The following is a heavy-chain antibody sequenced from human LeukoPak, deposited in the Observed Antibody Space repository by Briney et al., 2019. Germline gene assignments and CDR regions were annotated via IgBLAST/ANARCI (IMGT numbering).Heavy chain of an antibody. CDR1: GFFFDDYG. D-gene: IGHD3-3*01. J-gene: IGHJ6*02. CDR2: ISWQSNTR. CDR3: VKDRDFWSGLDV. Sequence: GGSLRLSCAASGFFFDDYGMHWVRQVPGMGLEWVSGISWQSNTRKYADSVRGRFTISRDNAKNSLYLQMNSLKLEDTALYYCVKDRDFWSGLDVWGQGTMVTVSS. V-gene: IGHV3-9*01.